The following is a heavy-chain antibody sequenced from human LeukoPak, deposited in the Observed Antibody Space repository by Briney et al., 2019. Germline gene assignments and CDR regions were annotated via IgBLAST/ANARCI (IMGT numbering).Heavy chain of an antibody. J-gene: IGHJ4*02. CDR3: ATGARYYFDY. V-gene: IGHV4-59*01. CDR2: IYYSGST. D-gene: IGHD6-6*01. Sequence: SETLSLTCTVSGGSISSYYWSWIRQPPGKGLEWIGYIYYSGSTNYNPSLKSRVTISVDTPKNQFSLKLSSVTAADTAVYYCATGARYYFDYWGQGTLVTVSS. CDR1: GGSISSYY.